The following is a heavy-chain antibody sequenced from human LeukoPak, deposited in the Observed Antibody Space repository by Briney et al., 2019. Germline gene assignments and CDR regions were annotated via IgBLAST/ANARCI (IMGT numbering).Heavy chain of an antibody. V-gene: IGHV4-59*01. Sequence: SESLSLTCTVSGGSISIYYWSWIRQPPGKGLEWMGYLYYSGSTNYNPSLKSRVTISVDTSKNQFSLKLSSVTAADTAVYYCASQYYGSGSYYYGMDVWGKGTTVTVSS. D-gene: IGHD3-10*01. J-gene: IGHJ6*04. CDR2: LYYSGST. CDR3: ASQYYGSGSYYYGMDV. CDR1: GGSISIYY.